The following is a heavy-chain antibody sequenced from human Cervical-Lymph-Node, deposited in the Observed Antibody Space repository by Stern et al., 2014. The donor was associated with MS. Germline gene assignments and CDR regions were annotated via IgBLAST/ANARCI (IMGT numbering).Heavy chain of an antibody. Sequence: VQLVESGGGVVQPGRSLRLSCAASGFTFSSSGMHWVRQAPGQGLEWLAIIWHDGSNRYYADSVKGRFTISRDNSKNTLYLQMNSLRAEDTAVYYCAREGGNTAEYFQHWGQGTLVTVSS. D-gene: IGHD4-23*01. CDR2: IWHDGSNR. V-gene: IGHV3-33*01. CDR1: GFTFSSSG. CDR3: AREGGNTAEYFQH. J-gene: IGHJ1*01.